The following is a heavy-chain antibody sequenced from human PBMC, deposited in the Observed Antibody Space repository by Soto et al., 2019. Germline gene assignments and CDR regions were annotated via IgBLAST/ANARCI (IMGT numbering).Heavy chain of an antibody. J-gene: IGHJ6*02. CDR3: ARDSNYYGRIHGMDC. Sequence: PSETLSLTCTVSGGSISSYYWSWIRQPPGKGLEWIGYIYYSGSTNYNPSLKSRVTISVDTSKNQFSLKLSSVTAADTAVYYCARDSNYYGRIHGMDCWGQGTTVTVSS. CDR2: IYYSGST. V-gene: IGHV4-59*01. CDR1: GGSISSYY. D-gene: IGHD3-10*02.